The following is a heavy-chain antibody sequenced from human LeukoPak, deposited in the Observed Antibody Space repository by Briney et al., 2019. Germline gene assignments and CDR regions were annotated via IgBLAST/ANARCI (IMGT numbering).Heavy chain of an antibody. CDR3: AKDVGDGSEFDY. CDR1: GFTFSSYW. D-gene: IGHD5-24*01. Sequence: PGGSLRLSCAASGFTFSSYWMHWVRQAPGKGLVWVSRINSDGSSTSYADSVKGRFTISRDNSKNTLYLQMNSLRAEDTAVYYCAKDVGDGSEFDYWGQGTLVTVSS. J-gene: IGHJ4*02. CDR2: INSDGSST. V-gene: IGHV3-74*01.